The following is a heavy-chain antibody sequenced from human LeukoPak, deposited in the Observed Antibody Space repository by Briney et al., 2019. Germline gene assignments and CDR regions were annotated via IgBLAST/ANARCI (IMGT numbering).Heavy chain of an antibody. CDR3: AKEFIAGDGHVDCDS. V-gene: IGHV3-23*01. D-gene: IGHD5-24*01. J-gene: IGHJ4*02. CDR2: ITSSGATT. CDR1: GFTISTYA. Sequence: GGSLRLSCAASGFTISTYAMTWVRQAPGKGLEWVSSITSSGATTYYADSVKGRFTISRDISKNTLYLQMNSLTAEDSAVYYCAKEFIAGDGHVDCDSWGQGTLVTVSS.